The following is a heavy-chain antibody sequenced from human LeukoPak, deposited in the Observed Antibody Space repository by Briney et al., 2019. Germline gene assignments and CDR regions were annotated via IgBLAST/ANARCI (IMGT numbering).Heavy chain of an antibody. D-gene: IGHD3-10*01. CDR2: IYHSGST. Sequence: SETLSLTCTVSGGSISSGGYYWSWIRQPPGKGLEWIGYIYHSGSTYYNPSLKSRVTISVDKSKNQFSLKLSSVTAADTAVYYCAREWVTMVRGVISDWGQGTLVTVSS. J-gene: IGHJ4*02. V-gene: IGHV4-30-2*01. CDR1: GGSISSGGYY. CDR3: AREWVTMVRGVISD.